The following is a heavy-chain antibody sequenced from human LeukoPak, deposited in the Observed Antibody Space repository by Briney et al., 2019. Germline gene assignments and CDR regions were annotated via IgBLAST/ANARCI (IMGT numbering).Heavy chain of an antibody. J-gene: IGHJ4*02. V-gene: IGHV1-24*01. Sequence: EASLKVSCKTSGYTFIRYSIGWVRQAPGQGLEWMGGFDPEDGETIYAQKVQGRLTMTEDTSTDTAYMELSSLRSEDTAVYYCATYTPFDYWGQGTLVTVSS. CDR1: GYTFIRYS. CDR2: FDPEDGET. CDR3: ATYTPFDY. D-gene: IGHD2-2*02.